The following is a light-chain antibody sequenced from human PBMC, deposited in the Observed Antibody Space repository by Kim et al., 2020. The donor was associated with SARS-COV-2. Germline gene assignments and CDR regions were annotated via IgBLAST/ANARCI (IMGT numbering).Light chain of an antibody. CDR1: QSIHIS. J-gene: IGKJ1*01. V-gene: IGKV1-5*03. CDR2: KAS. CDR3: QQYDTYPLT. Sequence: AAVGDRVTITCRASQSIHISLAWYQQKPGKAPKLLIYKASSLQSGVPSRFSGSEAGTEFTLTISSLQPDDFATYYCQQYDTYPLTFGQGTKVDIK.